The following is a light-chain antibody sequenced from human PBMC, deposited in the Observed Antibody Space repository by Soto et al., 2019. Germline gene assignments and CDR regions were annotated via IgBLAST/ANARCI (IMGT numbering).Light chain of an antibody. Sequence: QSALTQPASVSGSPGQSITISCTGTSSDIGHYNYVSWYQQHPGKVPKLIISEVRNRPSGVSNRFSGSKSGNTASLTISGLRAEDEADYHCSSYTGSATRWVFGGGTKVTVL. CDR3: SSYTGSATRWV. CDR2: EVR. J-gene: IGLJ3*02. CDR1: SSDIGHYNY. V-gene: IGLV2-14*01.